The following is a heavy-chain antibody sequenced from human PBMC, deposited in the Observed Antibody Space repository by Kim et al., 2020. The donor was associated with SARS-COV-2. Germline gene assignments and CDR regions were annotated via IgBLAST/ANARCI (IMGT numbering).Heavy chain of an antibody. J-gene: IGHJ4*02. D-gene: IGHD3-9*01. CDR1: GFTFSSYW. Sequence: GGSLRLSCAASGFTFSSYWMSWVRQAPGKGLEWVANIKQDGSEKYYVDSVKGRFTISRDNAKNSLYLQMNSQRAEDTAVYYCARGRLRYFDWLSKTPLDYWRQGAMVTVSS. V-gene: IGHV3-7*01. CDR3: ARGRLRYFDWLSKTPLDY. CDR2: IKQDGSEK.